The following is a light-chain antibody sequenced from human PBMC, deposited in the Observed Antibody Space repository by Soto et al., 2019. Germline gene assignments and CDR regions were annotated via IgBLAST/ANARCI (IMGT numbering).Light chain of an antibody. J-gene: IGLJ1*01. CDR1: SSDVGGYNY. CDR2: ASS. CDR3: SSYTSGSTLYV. V-gene: IGLV2-14*01. Sequence: QSALTQPASVSGSPGQSITISCTGTSSDVGGYNYVSWYRHHPGKAPRLMIYASSNRPSGVSHRFSGSRSGNTASLTISGLQAEDEADYYCSSYTSGSTLYVFGTGTKVTVL.